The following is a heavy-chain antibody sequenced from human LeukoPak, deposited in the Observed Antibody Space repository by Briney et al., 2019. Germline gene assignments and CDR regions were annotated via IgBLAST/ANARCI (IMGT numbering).Heavy chain of an antibody. CDR3: VRRPITGTPRYFDF. V-gene: IGHV3-23*01. CDR1: GFTFNTYS. CDR2: VISTGGVT. J-gene: IGHJ4*02. Sequence: PGGSLRLSCAASGFTFNTYSMSWVRQAPGAGLEWVSTVISTGGVTYYADSVKGRFTISRDNSQNTLSLQMNSLRADDTARYYCVRRPITGTPRYFDFWGQGTLVIVSS. D-gene: IGHD1-7*01.